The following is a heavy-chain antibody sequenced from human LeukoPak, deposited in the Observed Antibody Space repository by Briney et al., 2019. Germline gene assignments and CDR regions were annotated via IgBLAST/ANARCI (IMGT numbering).Heavy chain of an antibody. J-gene: IGHJ4*02. V-gene: IGHV4-61*02. CDR1: GGSISSGSYY. CDR2: IYTSGST. CDR3: ARATYSSSQPFDY. D-gene: IGHD6-6*01. Sequence: SETLSLTCTVSGGSISSGSYYWSWIRQPAGKGLEWIGRIYTSGSTNYNPSLKSRVTISVDTSKNQFSLKLSSVTAADTAVYYCARATYSSSQPFDYWGQGTLVTVSS.